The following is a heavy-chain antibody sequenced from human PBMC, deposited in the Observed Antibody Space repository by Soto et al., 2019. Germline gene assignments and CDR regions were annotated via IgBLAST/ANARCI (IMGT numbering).Heavy chain of an antibody. CDR3: VKGAVAVFGGY. D-gene: IGHD6-19*01. Sequence: HPGGSLRLSCAASGFTVSSNYMSWVRQAPGKGLEWVSVIYSGGSTYYADSVKGRFTISRDNSKNTLYLQMNSLRAEDTAVYYCVKGAVAVFGGYWGQGTLVTVSS. CDR2: IYSGGST. V-gene: IGHV3-53*01. CDR1: GFTVSSNY. J-gene: IGHJ4*02.